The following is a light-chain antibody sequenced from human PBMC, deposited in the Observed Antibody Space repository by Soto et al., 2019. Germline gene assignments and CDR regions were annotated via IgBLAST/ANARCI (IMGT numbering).Light chain of an antibody. CDR3: QEYNSYRWR. CDR2: KAS. J-gene: IGKJ1*01. V-gene: IGKV1-5*03. Sequence: DIPTTQSPSTLSGSVGDRVTIPCRASQTISSWLAWYQQKPGKAPKLLIYKASTLKSGVPSRFSGSGSGTEFTLTISSLQPDDFTTYCCQEYNSYRWRFGQGAKVDI. CDR1: QTISSW.